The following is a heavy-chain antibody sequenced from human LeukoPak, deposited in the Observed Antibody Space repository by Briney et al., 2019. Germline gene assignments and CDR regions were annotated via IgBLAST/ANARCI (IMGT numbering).Heavy chain of an antibody. V-gene: IGHV1-18*01. CDR1: GFIFTKYG. D-gene: IGHD3-10*01. CDR2: IGGYNGDT. Sequence: ASVKVSCKASGFIFTKYGISWVRQAPGQGLEWVGWIGGYNGDTNYAQKLQGRVTMTTDTSTSTVYMELSSLRSEDTAVYYCARLFQGRPGGFDYWGQGTLVTVSS. J-gene: IGHJ4*02. CDR3: ARLFQGRPGGFDY.